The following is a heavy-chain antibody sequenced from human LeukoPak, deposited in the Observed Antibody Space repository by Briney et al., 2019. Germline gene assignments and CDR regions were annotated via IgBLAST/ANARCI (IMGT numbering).Heavy chain of an antibody. V-gene: IGHV4-59*01. CDR1: GGSISSYY. CDR3: ARGGFGELSGY. Sequence: SETLSLTCTVSGGSISSYYWSWIRQPPGKGLEWIGYIYYSGSTNYNPSLKSRVTISVDTSKNQFPLKLSSVTAADTAVYYCARGGFGELSGYWGQGTLVTVSS. J-gene: IGHJ4*02. D-gene: IGHD3-10*01. CDR2: IYYSGST.